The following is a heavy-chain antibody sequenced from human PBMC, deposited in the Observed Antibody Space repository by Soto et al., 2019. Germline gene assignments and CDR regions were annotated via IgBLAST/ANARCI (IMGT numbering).Heavy chain of an antibody. D-gene: IGHD5-18*01. CDR3: ARDRQLWHGGFSRALDK. CDR2: IWFVGSRN. J-gene: IGHJ1*01. Sequence: PGGSLRLSCTAPGFTFSIYSMHWVLQAPGKRLERVAGIWFVGSRNYYADSVKCRFTISRDNSKNTLYLQMNSLRAEDTAVYYCARDRQLWHGGFSRALDKWGQGT. CDR1: GFTFSIYS. V-gene: IGHV3-33*04.